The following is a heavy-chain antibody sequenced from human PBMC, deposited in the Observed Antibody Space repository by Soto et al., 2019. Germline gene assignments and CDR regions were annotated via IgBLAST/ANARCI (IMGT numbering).Heavy chain of an antibody. Sequence: GGSLRLSCEASGFTFRRVSMNLVRQVPGKGLEWVASISSGSSDTWYADSVKGRFIISRDNAQNSLFLQMNTLRPEDTAMYYCARVAYWGPGTQVTVSS. CDR3: ARVAY. V-gene: IGHV3-21*01. J-gene: IGHJ4*02. CDR1: GFTFRRVS. CDR2: ISSGSSDT.